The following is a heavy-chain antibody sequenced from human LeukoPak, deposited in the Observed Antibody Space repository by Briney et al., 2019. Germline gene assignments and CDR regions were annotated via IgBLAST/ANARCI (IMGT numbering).Heavy chain of an antibody. CDR3: ATDLVRGVITWFDP. CDR1: GGTFSSYA. V-gene: IGHV1-69*05. J-gene: IGHJ5*02. CDR2: IIPIFGTA. Sequence: SMKVSCKASGGTFSSYAISWVRRAPGQGLEWMGRIIPIFGTANYAQKFQGRVTITTDESTSTAYMELSSLRSEDTAVYYCATDLVRGVITWFDPWGQGTLVTVSS. D-gene: IGHD3-10*01.